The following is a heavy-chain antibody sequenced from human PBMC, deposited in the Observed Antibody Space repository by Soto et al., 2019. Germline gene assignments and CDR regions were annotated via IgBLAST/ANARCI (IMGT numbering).Heavy chain of an antibody. CDR2: ISYDGSNK. Sequence: QVQLVESGGGVVQPGRSLRLSCAASGFTFSSYGMHWVRQAPGKGLEWVAVISYDGSNKYYADSVKGRFTISRDNSKNTLYLQMNSRRAEDTAVYYCEKAPGHYDFWSGAGDWFDPWGQGTLVTVAS. J-gene: IGHJ5*02. CDR1: GFTFSSYG. D-gene: IGHD3-3*01. CDR3: EKAPGHYDFWSGAGDWFDP. V-gene: IGHV3-30*18.